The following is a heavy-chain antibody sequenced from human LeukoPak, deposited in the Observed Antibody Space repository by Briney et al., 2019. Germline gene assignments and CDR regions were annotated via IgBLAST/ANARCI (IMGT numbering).Heavy chain of an antibody. CDR1: GGSFSGYY. D-gene: IGHD2-15*01. CDR2: INHSGST. CDR3: ARGRDYIVVVVAATPWGAFDI. J-gene: IGHJ3*02. V-gene: IGHV4-34*01. Sequence: SETLSLTCAVYGGSFSGYYWSWIRQPPGKGLEWIGEINHSGSTNYNPSLKSRVTISVDTSKNQFSLKLSSVTAADTAVYYCARGRDYIVVVVAATPWGAFDIWGQGTMVTVSS.